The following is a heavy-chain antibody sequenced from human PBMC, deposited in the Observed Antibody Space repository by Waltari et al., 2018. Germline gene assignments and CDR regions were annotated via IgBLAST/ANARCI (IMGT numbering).Heavy chain of an antibody. D-gene: IGHD6-13*01. Sequence: EVQLVQSGAEVKKPGESLKISCKGSVYSFTSYWIVWVRPLPGKGLEWMGIIYPGDSVPRYSPSFQGQVTISAHKSISTAYLQWSSLKASDTAMYYCARLEQQLLDYWGQGTLVTVSS. CDR3: ARLEQQLLDY. CDR2: IYPGDSVP. J-gene: IGHJ4*02. V-gene: IGHV5-51*03. CDR1: VYSFTSYW.